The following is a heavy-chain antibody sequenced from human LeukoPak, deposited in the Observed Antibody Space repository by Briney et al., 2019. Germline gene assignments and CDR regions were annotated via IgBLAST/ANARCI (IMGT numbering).Heavy chain of an antibody. CDR1: GGSFSGYY. CDR2: INHSGST. D-gene: IGHD5-12*01. V-gene: IGHV4-34*01. Sequence: SETLSLTCAVYGGSFSGYYWSWIRQPPGKGLEWIGEINHSGSTNYNPSLKSRVTISVDTSKNQFSLKLSSVTAADTAVYYCAREGLRGYFDYWGQGTLVTVSS. CDR3: AREGLRGYFDY. J-gene: IGHJ4*02.